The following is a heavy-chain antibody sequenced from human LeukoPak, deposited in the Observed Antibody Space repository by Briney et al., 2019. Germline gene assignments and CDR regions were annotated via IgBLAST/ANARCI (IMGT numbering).Heavy chain of an antibody. CDR2: INQDGKKR. CDR3: TRDLAAAAT. CDR1: GFTFSTYW. J-gene: IGHJ5*02. Sequence: GGSLRLSCTVSGFTFSTYWMSWVRQAPGKGLEWVANINQDGKKRYYVDSVKGRFTISRDNAKNSLYLQMNSLTAEDTAVYYCTRDLAAAATWGRGTLVTVSS. D-gene: IGHD6-13*01. V-gene: IGHV3-7*03.